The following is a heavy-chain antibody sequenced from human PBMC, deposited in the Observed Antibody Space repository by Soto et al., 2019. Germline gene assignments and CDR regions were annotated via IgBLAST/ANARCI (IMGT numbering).Heavy chain of an antibody. CDR2: TSSSSSTI. V-gene: IGHV3-48*01. CDR3: SRFLGWYSGSGSLNRFDC. Sequence: GGSLRLSCAASGFSFSDSAMNWVRQAPGKGLEWVSCTSSSSSTIYYADSVKGRFTISRDTAKNSLYLQMNSLRGEDTAVYYCSRFLGWYSGSGSLNRFDCWGQGTLVTVSS. D-gene: IGHD3-10*01. CDR1: GFSFSDSA. J-gene: IGHJ4*02.